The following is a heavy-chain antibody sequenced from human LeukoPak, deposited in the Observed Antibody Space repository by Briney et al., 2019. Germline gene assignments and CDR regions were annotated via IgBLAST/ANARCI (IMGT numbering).Heavy chain of an antibody. CDR2: IRPDGSDE. CDR3: AKDFSVYYYDSRVLDY. D-gene: IGHD3-22*01. CDR1: GFSFSTYV. Sequence: GGSLRLSCVASGFSFSTYVMHWVRQAPGKGLEWLSFIRPDGSDEHYADSVKGRFTISRDNSKNTLYLQMNSLRAEDTAVYYCAKDFSVYYYDSRVLDYWGQGTLVTVSS. V-gene: IGHV3-30*02. J-gene: IGHJ4*02.